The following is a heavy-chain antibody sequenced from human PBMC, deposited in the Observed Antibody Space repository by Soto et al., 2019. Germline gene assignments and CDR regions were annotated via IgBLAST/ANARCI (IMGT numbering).Heavy chain of an antibody. Sequence: GGSLRLSCAASGFTFSDAWMSWVRQAPGKGLEWVGHIKSKTYGGTTDYAAPVKGRFTISRDDSKNTLYVQMDSLRTEDTGVYYCATDSQLVPFDCWGQGTLVTVSS. CDR2: IKSKTYGGTT. CDR1: GFTFSDAW. V-gene: IGHV3-15*01. CDR3: ATDSQLVPFDC. D-gene: IGHD6-13*01. J-gene: IGHJ4*02.